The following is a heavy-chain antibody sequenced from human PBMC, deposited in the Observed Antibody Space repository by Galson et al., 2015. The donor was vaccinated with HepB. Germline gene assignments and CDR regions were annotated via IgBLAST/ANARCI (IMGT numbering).Heavy chain of an antibody. V-gene: IGHV3-43D*03. CDR3: AKDIAGAVAGTLPYYYYGMYV. D-gene: IGHD6-19*01. J-gene: IGHJ6*02. CDR2: ISWDGGST. Sequence: SLRLSCAASGFTFDDYAMHWVRQAPGKGLEWVSLISWDGGSTYYADSVKGRFTISRDNSKNSLYLQTNSLRAEDTALYYCAKDIAGAVAGTLPYYYYGMYVWGQGTTVTVSS. CDR1: GFTFDDYA.